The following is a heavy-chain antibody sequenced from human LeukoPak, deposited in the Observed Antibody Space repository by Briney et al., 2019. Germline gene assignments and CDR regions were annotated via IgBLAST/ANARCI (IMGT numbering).Heavy chain of an antibody. Sequence: GGSLRLSCEASGFTFSAYSMNWVRQAPGKGLEWVSYISSGSYTIYYADSVKGRFTISRDNGKNSLYLQLNSLRAEDTAVYYCARDGFSNGDPHHDGFDIWGQGTTVAVYS. CDR1: GFTFSAYS. V-gene: IGHV3-48*04. D-gene: IGHD2-8*01. J-gene: IGHJ3*02. CDR3: ARDGFSNGDPHHDGFDI. CDR2: ISSGSYTI.